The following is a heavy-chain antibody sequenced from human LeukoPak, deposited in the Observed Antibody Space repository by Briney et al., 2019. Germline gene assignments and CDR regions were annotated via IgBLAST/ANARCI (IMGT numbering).Heavy chain of an antibody. CDR3: ARVFQQLVRFDY. CDR1: GFTFSNYA. Sequence: YPGGSLRLSCAASGFTFSNYAMHWVRQAPGKGLEWVAVISYDGSKKHYADSVRGRFTISRDYSKNTLYLQMNSLRAEDTALYYCARVFQQLVRFDYWGQGTLVTVSS. V-gene: IGHV3-30-3*01. CDR2: ISYDGSKK. D-gene: IGHD6-13*01. J-gene: IGHJ4*02.